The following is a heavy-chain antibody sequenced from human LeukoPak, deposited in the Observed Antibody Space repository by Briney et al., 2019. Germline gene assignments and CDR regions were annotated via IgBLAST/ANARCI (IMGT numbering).Heavy chain of an antibody. CDR2: INPNSGGT. CDR1: GYTFTGYY. V-gene: IGHV1-2*03. J-gene: IGHJ6*02. CDR3: ARAARPPSGMDV. Sequence: LAASVKVSCKASGYTFTGYYMHWVRQAPGKGLEWMGWINPNSGGTNYAQKFQGRVTMTRDTSISTAYMELSRLRSDDTAVYYCARAARPPSGMDVWGQGTTVTVSS. D-gene: IGHD6-6*01.